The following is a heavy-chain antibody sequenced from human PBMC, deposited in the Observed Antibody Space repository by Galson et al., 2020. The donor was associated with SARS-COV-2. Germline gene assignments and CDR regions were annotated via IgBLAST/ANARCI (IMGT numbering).Heavy chain of an antibody. J-gene: IGHJ5*02. V-gene: IGHV1-2*06. Sequence: ASVKVSCKASGYTFGGHYMHWVRLAPGQGLEWMGRINPNSGDTDVAQKFQGRVTMTTDTSLTTAYMELSRLTSDDTAVYYCTRGSNSSPFYHFDPWGQGTLVTVSS. CDR3: TRGSNSSPFYHFDP. CDR2: INPNSGDT. CDR1: GYTFGGHY. D-gene: IGHD3-10*01.